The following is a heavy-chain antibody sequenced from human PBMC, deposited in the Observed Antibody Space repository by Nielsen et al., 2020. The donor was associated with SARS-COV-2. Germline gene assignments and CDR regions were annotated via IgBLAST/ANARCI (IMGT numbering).Heavy chain of an antibody. CDR1: GFTFSSYS. J-gene: IGHJ4*02. D-gene: IGHD5-12*01. CDR3: ARDPPSPDIVATITGGQYYFEY. Sequence: GGSLRLSCAASGFTFSSYSMNWVRQAPGKGLEWVAVIWYDGSNKYYADSVKGRFTISRDNSKNTLYLQMNSLRAEDTAVYYCARDPPSPDIVATITGGQYYFEYWGQGTLVTVSS. V-gene: IGHV3-33*08. CDR2: IWYDGSNK.